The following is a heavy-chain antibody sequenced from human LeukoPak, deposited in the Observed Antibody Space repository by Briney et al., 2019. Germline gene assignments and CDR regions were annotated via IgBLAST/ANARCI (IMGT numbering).Heavy chain of an antibody. V-gene: IGHV3-30*18. CDR3: AKVRGSYYGGNFDY. CDR2: ISYDGSNK. Sequence: PGRSLRLSCAASGFTFSSYGMHWVRQAPGKGLEWVAVISYDGSNKYYADSVKGRFTISRDNSKNTLYLQMNSLRAEDTAVYYCAKVRGSYYGGNFDYWGQGTLVTVSS. CDR1: GFTFSSYG. D-gene: IGHD1-26*01. J-gene: IGHJ4*02.